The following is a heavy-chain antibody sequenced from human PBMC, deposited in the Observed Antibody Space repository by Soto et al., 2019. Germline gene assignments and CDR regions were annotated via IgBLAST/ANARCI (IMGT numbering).Heavy chain of an antibody. CDR1: GGSISSYY. V-gene: IGHV4-59*01. Sequence: PSETLSLTCTVSGGSISSYYWSWIRLPPGKGLEWIGYIYYSGSTNYNPFLKSRVTMSVDMSKNQFSLTLSSVAAADTAVYYCGRDGGCRDGYTVGCNWFDPWGQGTLVTVSS. D-gene: IGHD5-12*01. CDR2: IYYSGST. CDR3: GRDGGCRDGYTVGCNWFDP. J-gene: IGHJ5*02.